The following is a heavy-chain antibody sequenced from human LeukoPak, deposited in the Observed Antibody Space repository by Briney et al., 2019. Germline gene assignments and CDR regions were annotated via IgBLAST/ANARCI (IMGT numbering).Heavy chain of an antibody. Sequence: SETLSLTCTVSGYFISSGYYWGWIRQPPGKGLEWIGIIYHSGSTYYNPSLKSRVTISVDTSKNQFSLKLSSVTAADTAVYYRASYTDAFDIWGQGTMVTVSS. CDR2: IYHSGST. V-gene: IGHV4-38-2*02. CDR3: ASYTDAFDI. D-gene: IGHD3-16*01. CDR1: GYFISSGYY. J-gene: IGHJ3*02.